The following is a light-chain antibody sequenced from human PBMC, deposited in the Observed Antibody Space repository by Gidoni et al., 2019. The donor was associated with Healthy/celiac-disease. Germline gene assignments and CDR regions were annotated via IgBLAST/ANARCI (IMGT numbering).Light chain of an antibody. CDR2: DAS. CDR3: QQYDNRPPYT. Sequence: DIQMTQSPSSLSASVVDRVTITCQASQDISNYLNWYQQKPGKAPKLLIYDASNLETGVPSRFSGSGSGTDFTFTISSLQPEDIATYYCQQYDNRPPYTFGQGTKLEIK. J-gene: IGKJ2*01. CDR1: QDISNY. V-gene: IGKV1-33*01.